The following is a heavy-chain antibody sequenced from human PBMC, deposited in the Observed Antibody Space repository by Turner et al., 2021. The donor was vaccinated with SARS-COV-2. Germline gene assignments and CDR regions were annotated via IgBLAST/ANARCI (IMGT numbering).Heavy chain of an antibody. Sequence: EVQLVGSAGGLVQRGGALSLLRPASGFTVSSNYMSWVRQGPGKGLEWVSIIYSGGRTYYADSVKGRFTICRDNSKNTLYLQMNSLRAEDTAVYYCASEQDSSGFVGMDVWGQGTTVTVSS. V-gene: IGHV3-66*01. CDR1: GFTVSSNY. D-gene: IGHD3-22*01. CDR2: IYSGGRT. J-gene: IGHJ6*02. CDR3: ASEQDSSGFVGMDV.